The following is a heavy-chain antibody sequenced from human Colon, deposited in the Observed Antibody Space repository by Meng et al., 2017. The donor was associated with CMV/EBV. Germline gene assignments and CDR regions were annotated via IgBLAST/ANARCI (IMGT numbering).Heavy chain of an antibody. Sequence: GESLKISCSVSGLTFRDAWMSWVRQAPGKGLEWVGRLKINTDAGTIDYAAPVKGRFTISRDISKNTLYLQMHSLKSEDTGMYYCIWHTTTSCYYRYFQHWGQGTLVTVSS. CDR1: GLTFRDAW. J-gene: IGHJ1*01. V-gene: IGHV3-15*01. D-gene: IGHD2-2*01. CDR3: IWHTTTSCYYRYFQH. CDR2: LKINTDAGTI.